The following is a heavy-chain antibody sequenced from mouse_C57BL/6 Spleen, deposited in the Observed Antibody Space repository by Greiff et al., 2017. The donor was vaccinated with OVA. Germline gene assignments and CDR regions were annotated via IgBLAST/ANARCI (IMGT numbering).Heavy chain of an antibody. CDR3: TRDSMMVTTFDY. D-gene: IGHD2-3*01. Sequence: EVKLVESGEGLVKPGGSLKLSCAASGFTFSSYAMSWVRQTPEKRLEWVAYISSGGDYIYYADTVKGRFTISRDNARNTLYLQMSRLKSEDTAMYYCTRDSMMVTTFDYWGQGTTLTVSS. V-gene: IGHV5-9-1*02. J-gene: IGHJ2*01. CDR2: ISSGGDYI. CDR1: GFTFSSYA.